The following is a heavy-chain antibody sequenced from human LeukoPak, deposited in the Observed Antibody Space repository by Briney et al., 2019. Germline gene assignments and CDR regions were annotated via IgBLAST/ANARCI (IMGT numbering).Heavy chain of an antibody. Sequence: GASVKVSCKASGCTFISYAISWVRQAPGQGLEWMGGIIPIFGTANYAQKFQGRVTITADKSTSTAYMELSSLRSEDTAVYYCARDGGAVGQQLGYDTSYYYYYYMDVWGKGTTVTVSS. D-gene: IGHD6-13*01. CDR1: GCTFISYA. CDR3: ARDGGAVGQQLGYDTSYYYYYYMDV. CDR2: IIPIFGTA. V-gene: IGHV1-69*06. J-gene: IGHJ6*03.